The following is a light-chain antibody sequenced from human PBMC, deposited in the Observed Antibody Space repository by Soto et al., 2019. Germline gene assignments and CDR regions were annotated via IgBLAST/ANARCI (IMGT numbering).Light chain of an antibody. J-gene: IGKJ4*01. CDR2: DAY. Sequence: EIVLTQSPATLSLSPGDRATLSCRASQSVSSYLAWYQQKPGQAPRLLIYDAYNRATGLPARFSGSGSGTDFTLTITSLEPEDFAVYYCQQRSNWPSTFGGGNKVEIK. V-gene: IGKV3-11*01. CDR1: QSVSSY. CDR3: QQRSNWPST.